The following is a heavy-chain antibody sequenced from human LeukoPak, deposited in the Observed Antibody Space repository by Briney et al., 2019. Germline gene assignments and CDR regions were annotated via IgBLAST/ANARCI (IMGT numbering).Heavy chain of an antibody. CDR3: AKAGSGSYYNYGFDY. D-gene: IGHD3-10*01. CDR2: ISGSGGST. J-gene: IGHJ4*02. Sequence: GGSLRLSCAASGFTFSSYAMSWVRQAPGKGLEWVSAISGSGGSTYYADPVKGRFTISRDNSKNTLYLQMNRLRAEDTAVYYCAKAGSGSYYNYGFDYWGQGTLVTVSS. CDR1: GFTFSSYA. V-gene: IGHV3-23*01.